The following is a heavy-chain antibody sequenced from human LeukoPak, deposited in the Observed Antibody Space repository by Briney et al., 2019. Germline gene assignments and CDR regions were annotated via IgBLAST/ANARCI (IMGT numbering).Heavy chain of an antibody. D-gene: IGHD6-6*01. J-gene: IGHJ5*02. Sequence: GGSLRLSCAASGFTFDDYGMSWVRQAPGKGLEWVSGINWNGGSTGYADSVKGRFTITGDNAKNSLYLQMNSLRAEDTALYYCAREYSSSPGPGGFDPWGQGTLVTVSS. CDR3: AREYSSSPGPGGFDP. V-gene: IGHV3-20*04. CDR1: GFTFDDYG. CDR2: INWNGGST.